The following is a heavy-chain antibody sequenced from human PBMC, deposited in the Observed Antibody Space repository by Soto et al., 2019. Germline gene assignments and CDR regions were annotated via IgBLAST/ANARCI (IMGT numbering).Heavy chain of an antibody. J-gene: IGHJ6*02. D-gene: IGHD3-16*01. Sequence: QVQLVESGGGVVQPGRSLRLSCAASGFTFSSYGMHWVRQAPGKGLEWVAVIWYDGSNKYYADSVKGRFTISRDNSKNTLYLQMSGLSAEYTAVGYCARDIGDGIPTYYCCGMDVWGQGTTVTVSS. CDR2: IWYDGSNK. CDR1: GFTFSSYG. V-gene: IGHV3-33*01. CDR3: ARDIGDGIPTYYCCGMDV.